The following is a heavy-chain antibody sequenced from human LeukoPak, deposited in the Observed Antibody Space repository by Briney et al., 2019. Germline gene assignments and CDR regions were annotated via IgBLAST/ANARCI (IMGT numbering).Heavy chain of an antibody. CDR2: IKPDGSEL. CDR1: GFTFSNYW. J-gene: IGHJ4*02. CDR3: ARDKVSGPTLLDY. Sequence: PGGSLRLSCTASGFTFSNYWMSWVRQLPGKGLEWVANIKPDGSELYYVDSVKGRFTISRDNAKKSLDLQMNSLRVEDTAIYYCARDKVSGPTLLDYWGQGILVTVSS. V-gene: IGHV3-7*01. D-gene: IGHD5/OR15-5a*01.